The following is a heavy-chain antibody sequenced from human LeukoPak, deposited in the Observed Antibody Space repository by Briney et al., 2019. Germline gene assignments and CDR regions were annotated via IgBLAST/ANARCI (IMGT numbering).Heavy chain of an antibody. J-gene: IGHJ3*02. V-gene: IGHV4-31*03. CDR1: GGSISSGGYY. D-gene: IGHD2-8*01. Sequence: SQTLSLTCTVSGGSISSGGYYWSWIRQHPGKGLEWIGYIYYSGSTYYNPSLKSRVTISVDTSKNQFSLKLNSVTAADTAVYYCARRERLRGYCSNGECYRYALDIWGQGTMVTVSS. CDR2: IYYSGST. CDR3: ARRERLRGYCSNGECYRYALDI.